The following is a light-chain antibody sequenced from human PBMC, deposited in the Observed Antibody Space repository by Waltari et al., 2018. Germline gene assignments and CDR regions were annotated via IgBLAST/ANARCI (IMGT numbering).Light chain of an antibody. Sequence: EIVMTQSPATLSVSPGETATLPCRASDSVGTTLAWYQQKPGLAPRLLIYGASTRATGAPARFTGSGSGTEFTLTISSLQTEDFGVYFCQHYKIRPLTFGGGTKVEI. CDR3: QHYKIRPLT. V-gene: IGKV3-15*01. CDR1: DSVGTT. J-gene: IGKJ4*01. CDR2: GAS.